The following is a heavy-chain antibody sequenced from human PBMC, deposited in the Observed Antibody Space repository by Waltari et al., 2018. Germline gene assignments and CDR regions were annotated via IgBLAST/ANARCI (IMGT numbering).Heavy chain of an antibody. CDR2: ISASVISS. CDR1: GFPFSGAR. V-gene: IGHV3-48*01. J-gene: IGHJ1*01. CDR3: AGPT. Sequence: EAHLAESGGTLVQPGGSLRLSCVASGFPFSGARMNWVRQAPGKGREWVEYISASVISSHYAAAVKGRFTISRDNARNTLFLQMNNLRVDDTAVYYCAGPTWGQGTLVTVSS.